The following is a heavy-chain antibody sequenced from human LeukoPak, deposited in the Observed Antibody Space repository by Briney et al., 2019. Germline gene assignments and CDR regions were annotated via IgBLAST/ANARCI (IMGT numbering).Heavy chain of an antibody. Sequence: SETLSLTCTVSGGSISSGSYYWSWIRQPAGKGLEWIGRIYTSGSTNYNPSLKSRVTISVDTSKNQFSLKLSSVTAADTAVYYCAISGGWSLNYWGQGTLVTVSS. D-gene: IGHD6-19*01. CDR2: IYTSGST. V-gene: IGHV4-61*02. CDR3: AISGGWSLNY. CDR1: GGSISSGSYY. J-gene: IGHJ4*02.